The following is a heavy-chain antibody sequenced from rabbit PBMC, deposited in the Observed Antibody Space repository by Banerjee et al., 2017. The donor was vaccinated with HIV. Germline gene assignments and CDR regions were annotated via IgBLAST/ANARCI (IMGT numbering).Heavy chain of an antibody. Sequence: QLKESGGGLVQPGGSLKLSCKVSGFDFSSYWMCWVRQAPEKGLEWIGCIYTGDGRTYYASWVNGRFTISSHNAQNTLYLQLNSLTAADTATYFCARDHASSSVYYNLWGPGTLVTVS. CDR2: IYTGDGRT. CDR3: ARDHASSSVYYNL. D-gene: IGHD1-1*01. CDR1: GFDFSSYW. J-gene: IGHJ4*01. V-gene: IGHV1S7*01.